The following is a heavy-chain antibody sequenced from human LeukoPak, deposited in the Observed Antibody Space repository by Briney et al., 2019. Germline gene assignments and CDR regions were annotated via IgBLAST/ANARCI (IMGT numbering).Heavy chain of an antibody. CDR2: ISGSGGST. J-gene: IGHJ4*01. Sequence: GGSLRLSCAASGFTFSSYAMSWVRQAPGKGLEWVSAISGSGGSTYYADSVKGRFTISRDNSKNSLYLQMNSLRAEDTAVYYCARATYDYSDYFDDYWGQGTLVTVSS. CDR1: GFTFSSYA. CDR3: ARATYDYSDYFDDY. D-gene: IGHD4-11*01. V-gene: IGHV3-23*01.